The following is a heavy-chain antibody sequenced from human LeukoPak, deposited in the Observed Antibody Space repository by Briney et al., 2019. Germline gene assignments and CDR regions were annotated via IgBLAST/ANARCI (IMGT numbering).Heavy chain of an antibody. D-gene: IGHD1-26*01. CDR1: GFTFSSYW. J-gene: IGHJ6*02. V-gene: IGHV3-30-3*01. CDR2: ISYDGSNK. Sequence: GGSLRLSCAASGFTFSSYWMSWVRQDPGKGLEWVAVISYDGSNKYYADSVKGRFTISRDNSKNTLYLQMNSLRAEDTAVYYCARVGLWALYYYYGMDVWGQGTTVTVSS. CDR3: ARVGLWALYYYYGMDV.